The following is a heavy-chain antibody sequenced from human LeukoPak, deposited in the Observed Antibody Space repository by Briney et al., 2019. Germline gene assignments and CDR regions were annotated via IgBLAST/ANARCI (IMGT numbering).Heavy chain of an antibody. V-gene: IGHV3-66*02. Sequence: GGSLRLFCAASGFTVSSNYMSWVRQAPGKGLEWVSVIYSGDSTYYADSVKGRFTISRDNSKNTLYLQMNSLRAEDTAVYYCARAYSSSSYYFDYWGQGTLVTVSS. CDR1: GFTVSSNY. CDR3: ARAYSSSSYYFDY. J-gene: IGHJ4*02. CDR2: IYSGDST. D-gene: IGHD6-6*01.